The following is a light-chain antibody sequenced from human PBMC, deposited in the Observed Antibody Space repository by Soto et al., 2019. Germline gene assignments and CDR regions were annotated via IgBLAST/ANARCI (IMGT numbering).Light chain of an antibody. CDR2: DAS. CDR3: QHYETYSGT. V-gene: IGKV1-5*01. CDR1: QSVSGW. Sequence: DIQMTQSPSTLSASVGDTVTITCRASQSVSGWLAWYQQKPGKAPKLLIYDASALTRGVPSRFSGSGSGTKFTLTITSLQPDDFATYYCQHYETYSGTFGPGTKVDIK. J-gene: IGKJ1*01.